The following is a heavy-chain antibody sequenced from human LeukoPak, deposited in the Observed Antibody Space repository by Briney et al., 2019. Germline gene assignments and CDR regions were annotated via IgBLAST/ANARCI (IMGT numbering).Heavy chain of an antibody. D-gene: IGHD2-2*01. Sequence: GSSVKVSCKASGGTFSSYTISWVRQAPGQGLEWMGRIIPILGTANYAQKFQGRVTITADKSTSTAYMELSSLRSEDTAVYYCARDMGYCSSTSCYRIDYYYYYGMDVWGQGTTVTVSS. CDR1: GGTFSSYT. CDR2: IIPILGTA. CDR3: ARDMGYCSSTSCYRIDYYYYYGMDV. V-gene: IGHV1-69*08. J-gene: IGHJ6*02.